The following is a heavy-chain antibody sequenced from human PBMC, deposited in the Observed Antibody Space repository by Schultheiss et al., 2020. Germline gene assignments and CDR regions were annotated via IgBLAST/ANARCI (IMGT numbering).Heavy chain of an antibody. V-gene: IGHV4-59*12. Sequence: AETLSLTCTVSGCSISSYYWSWIRQPPGKGLEWIGYIYDSGSTNYNPSLKSRVTISVDTPKHQVSLRLSSVTAADTAVYYCANSGLAAAGTRWNDYWGQGTLVTVSS. J-gene: IGHJ4*02. CDR3: ANSGLAAAGTRWNDY. CDR2: IYDSGST. CDR1: GCSISSYY. D-gene: IGHD6-13*01.